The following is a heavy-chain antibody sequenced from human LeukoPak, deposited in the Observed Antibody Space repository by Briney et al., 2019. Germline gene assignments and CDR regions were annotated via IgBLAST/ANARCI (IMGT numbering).Heavy chain of an antibody. CDR2: ISGSTRDI. V-gene: IGHV3-21*01. D-gene: IGHD5-18*01. Sequence: GGSLRLSCKPSGFTFSYYSMNWVXQAPGXGLEWVSSISGSTRDIYYADSVKGRFTISRDNAKNSVYLQMNSLRAEDTAVYYCARGRIQLWYFDYWGQGTLVTVSS. J-gene: IGHJ4*02. CDR1: GFTFSYYS. CDR3: ARGRIQLWYFDY.